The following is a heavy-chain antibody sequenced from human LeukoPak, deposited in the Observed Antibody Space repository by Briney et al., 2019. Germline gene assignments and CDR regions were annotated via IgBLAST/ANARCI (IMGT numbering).Heavy chain of an antibody. CDR2: IRYDGSNK. J-gene: IGHJ4*02. D-gene: IGHD3-3*01. CDR3: AKGGFGVVTSYYFDY. V-gene: IGHV3-30*02. Sequence: GGSLRLSCAASGFTFSSYGMHWVRQAPGKGLEWVAFIRYDGSNKYYADSVKGRFTISRDNSKNTLYLQMNSLRAEDTAVYYCAKGGFGVVTSYYFDYWGQGTLVTVSS. CDR1: GFTFSSYG.